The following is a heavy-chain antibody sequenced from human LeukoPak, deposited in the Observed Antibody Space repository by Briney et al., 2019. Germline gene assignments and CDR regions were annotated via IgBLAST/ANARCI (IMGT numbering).Heavy chain of an antibody. D-gene: IGHD4-11*01. CDR1: GFTFSDHH. CDR3: ARVWGSYSNYDYLDC. Sequence: GGSLRLSCAASGFTFSDHHMDWVRQAPRKGLEWVGRTRNKVNGYTTEYAASVKGRFTISRDDSKNSLYLQMSSLKTEDTAVYYCARVWGSYSNYDYLDCWGQGTLVTVSS. J-gene: IGHJ4*02. V-gene: IGHV3-72*01. CDR2: TRNKVNGYTT.